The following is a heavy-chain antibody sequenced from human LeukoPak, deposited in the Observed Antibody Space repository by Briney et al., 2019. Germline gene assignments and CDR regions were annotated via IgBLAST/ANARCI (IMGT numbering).Heavy chain of an antibody. Sequence: PGGSLRLSCAASGFTFTSYSMNWVRQAPGKGLEWVSSISSSSSYIYYADSVKGRFTISIDNAKNSLYLQMNSLRAEDTAVYYCARGTAMDSFDYWGQGTLVTVSS. CDR2: ISSSSSYI. J-gene: IGHJ4*02. V-gene: IGHV3-21*01. D-gene: IGHD5-18*01. CDR1: GFTFTSYS. CDR3: ARGTAMDSFDY.